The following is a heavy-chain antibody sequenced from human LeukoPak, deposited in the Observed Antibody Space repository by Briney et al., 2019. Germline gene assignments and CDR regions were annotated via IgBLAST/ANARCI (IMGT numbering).Heavy chain of an antibody. CDR2: IYPGDSDT. J-gene: IGHJ3*02. D-gene: IGHD2-21*02. CDR3: ASTYCGGDCYGDAFDI. V-gene: IGHV5-51*01. CDR1: GYSFTSYW. Sequence: GESLKISCKGSGYSFTSYWIGWVRQMPGKGLEWMGIIYPGDSDTRYSPSFQGQVTISADKSISTAYLQWSSLKASDTAMYYCASTYCGGDCYGDAFDIRGQGTMVTVSS.